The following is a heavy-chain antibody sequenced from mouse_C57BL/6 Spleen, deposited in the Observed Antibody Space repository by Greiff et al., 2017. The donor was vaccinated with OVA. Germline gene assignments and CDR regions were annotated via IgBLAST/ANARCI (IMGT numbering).Heavy chain of an antibody. Sequence: EVQVVESGPVLVKPGASVKMSCKASGYTFTDYYLNWVKQSHGKSLEWIGVITPYNGGTSYNQKFKGKATLTVDKSSSTAYMKLNSLTSEDYAVYYCARATAQATYDYWGQGTTRTVSS. CDR2: ITPYNGGT. V-gene: IGHV1-19*01. J-gene: IGHJ2*01. D-gene: IGHD3-2*02. CDR3: ARATAQATYDY. CDR1: GYTFTDYY.